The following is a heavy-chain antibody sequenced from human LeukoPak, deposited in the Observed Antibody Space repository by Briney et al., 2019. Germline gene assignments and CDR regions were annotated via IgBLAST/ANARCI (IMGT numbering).Heavy chain of an antibody. Sequence: SVKVSCKASGGTFSSYAISWVRQAPGQGLEWMGRIIPILGIANYAQEFQGRVTITADKSTSTAYMELSSLRSEDTAVYYCARDHTAMDAFDPWGQGTLVTVSS. V-gene: IGHV1-69*04. D-gene: IGHD5-18*01. J-gene: IGHJ5*02. CDR1: GGTFSSYA. CDR2: IIPILGIA. CDR3: ARDHTAMDAFDP.